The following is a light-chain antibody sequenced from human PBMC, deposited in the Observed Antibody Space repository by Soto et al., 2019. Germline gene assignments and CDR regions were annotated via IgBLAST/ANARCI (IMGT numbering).Light chain of an antibody. Sequence: QSVLTQPPSVSGAPGQRVTISCTGSGSNIGAGYDVHWYQHRPGTAPKLLVFGDSHRPSGVPDRFSGSKSGTSASLAITGLQAEDEGDYYCQTFDSSLNVVVFGGGTKLTVL. CDR2: GDS. CDR3: QTFDSSLNVVV. CDR1: GSNIGAGYD. J-gene: IGLJ2*01. V-gene: IGLV1-40*01.